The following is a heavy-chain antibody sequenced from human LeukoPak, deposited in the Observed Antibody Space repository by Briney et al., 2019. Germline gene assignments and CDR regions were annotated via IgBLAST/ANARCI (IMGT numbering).Heavy chain of an antibody. Sequence: GGSLRLSCAASGFTFSGSALHWVRQASGKGLEWLGRIRSKADSYTTAYAASVKGRFIVSRDDSKNTAYLQMNSLKTEDTAVYYCRAAADLNDYWGQGTLVTVSS. CDR1: GFTFSGSA. D-gene: IGHD6-13*01. CDR3: RAAADLNDY. CDR2: IRSKADSYTT. V-gene: IGHV3-73*01. J-gene: IGHJ4*02.